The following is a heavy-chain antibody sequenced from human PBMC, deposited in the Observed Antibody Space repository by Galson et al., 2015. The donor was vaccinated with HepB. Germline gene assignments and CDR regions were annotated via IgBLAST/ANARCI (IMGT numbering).Heavy chain of an antibody. CDR1: GFTFSSYS. J-gene: IGHJ5*02. CDR2: ISSSSSTI. Sequence: SLRLSCAASGFTFSSYSMDWVRQAPGKGLEWVSYISSSSSTIYYADSVKGRFTISRDNAKNSLYLQMNSLRAEDTAVYYCARGFSTLAYCGGDCSTRFDPWGQGTLVTVSS. D-gene: IGHD2-21*01. CDR3: ARGFSTLAYCGGDCSTRFDP. V-gene: IGHV3-48*01.